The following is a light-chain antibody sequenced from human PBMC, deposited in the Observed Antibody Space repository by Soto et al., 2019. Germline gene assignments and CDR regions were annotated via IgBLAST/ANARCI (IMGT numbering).Light chain of an antibody. CDR2: AAS. V-gene: IGKV1-9*01. J-gene: IGKJ4*01. Sequence: DIQLTQSPSFLSASVGDRVTISCRASQDISSSLAWYHQKPGKAPKLLIYAASTLQSGVPPRFSGSGSGTEFTLTISSLQPEDFATYYCQHLNSYPLTFGGGTKVEIE. CDR3: QHLNSYPLT. CDR1: QDISSS.